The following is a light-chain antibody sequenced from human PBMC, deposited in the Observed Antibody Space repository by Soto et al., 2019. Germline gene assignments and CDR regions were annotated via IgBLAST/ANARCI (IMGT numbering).Light chain of an antibody. CDR2: AAS. Sequence: DIQMTQSPSSLSASVGDRVSITCRASQSIRSHLNWYQQKAGKPPKVLIYAASSLQGGVPSRFSGRGLGTDFTLTIKSLQPEDIATYYCQHYHNLPISFGNGTRLEIK. CDR3: QHYHNLPIS. CDR1: QSIRSH. J-gene: IGKJ5*01. V-gene: IGKV1-39*01.